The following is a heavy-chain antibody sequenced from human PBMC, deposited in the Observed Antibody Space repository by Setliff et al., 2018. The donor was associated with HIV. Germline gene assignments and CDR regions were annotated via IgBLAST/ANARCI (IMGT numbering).Heavy chain of an antibody. CDR1: NVSINSYY. CDR3: ARDPYCSGDGCFRYYQH. CDR2: ISSSGTT. J-gene: IGHJ1*01. V-gene: IGHV4-4*07. D-gene: IGHD2-15*01. Sequence: SETLSLTCTVSNVSINSYYWSWIRQPAGRALEWIGRISSSGTTNYNPSLRSRVKMSIDTSKNQFSLKLSSVTAADTAVYFCARDPYCSGDGCFRYYQHWGRGTLVTVSS.